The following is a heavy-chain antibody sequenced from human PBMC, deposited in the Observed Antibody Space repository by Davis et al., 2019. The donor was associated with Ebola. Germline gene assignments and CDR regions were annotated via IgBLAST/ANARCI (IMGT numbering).Heavy chain of an antibody. D-gene: IGHD5-18*01. V-gene: IGHV1-69*13. Sequence: SVKVSCKASGGTFSSYAISWVRQAPGQGLEWMGGIIPIFGTANYAQKFQGRVTITADESTSTAYMELSSLRSEDTAVYYCARDYQTAMDRYYYYGMDVWGQGTTVTVSS. CDR3: ARDYQTAMDRYYYYGMDV. J-gene: IGHJ6*02. CDR2: IIPIFGTA. CDR1: GGTFSSYA.